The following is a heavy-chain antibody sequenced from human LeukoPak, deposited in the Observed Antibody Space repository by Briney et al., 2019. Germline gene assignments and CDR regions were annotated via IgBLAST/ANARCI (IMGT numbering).Heavy chain of an antibody. CDR2: INHSGST. CDR1: GGSFSGYY. CDR3: ARRSPYSTGWSSYFDY. Sequence: SETLSLTCAVYGGSFSGYYWSWIRQPPGKGLEWIGEINHSGSTNYNPSLKSRVTISLDKSRNHFSLKLTSVTAADSAVYYCARRSPYSTGWSSYFDYWGQGALVTISS. D-gene: IGHD6-19*01. V-gene: IGHV4-34*01. J-gene: IGHJ4*02.